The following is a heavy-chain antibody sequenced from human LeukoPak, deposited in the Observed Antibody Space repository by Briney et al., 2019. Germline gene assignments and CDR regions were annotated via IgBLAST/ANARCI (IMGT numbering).Heavy chain of an antibody. D-gene: IGHD1-26*01. J-gene: IGHJ3*02. CDR1: VFTFSSYG. V-gene: IGHV3-30*02. CDR2: IRYDGSNK. Sequence: GGSLRLSCAASVFTFSSYGMHWVRQAPGKGLEWVAFIRYDGSNKYYADSVKGRFTISRDNSKNTLYLQMNSLRAEDTAVYYCARVRGGSYNDAFDIWGQGTMVTVSS. CDR3: ARVRGGSYNDAFDI.